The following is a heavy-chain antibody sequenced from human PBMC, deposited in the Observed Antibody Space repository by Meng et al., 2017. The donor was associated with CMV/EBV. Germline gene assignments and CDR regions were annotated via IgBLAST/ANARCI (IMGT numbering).Heavy chain of an antibody. D-gene: IGHD1-20*01. V-gene: IGHV4-34*01. CDR3: ARGMGSITGTSVTDY. CDR1: GGSFSGYY. Sequence: QLQLQQWGAGLSKPSETLSLTCAVYGGSFSGYYWSWIRQPPGKGLEWIGEINHSGSTNYNPSLKSRVTISVDTSKNQFSLKLSSVTAADTAVYYCARGMGSITGTSVTDYWGQGTLVTVSS. J-gene: IGHJ4*02. CDR2: INHSGST.